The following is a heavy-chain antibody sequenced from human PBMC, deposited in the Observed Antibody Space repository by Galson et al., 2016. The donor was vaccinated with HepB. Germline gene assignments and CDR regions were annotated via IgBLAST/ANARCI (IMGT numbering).Heavy chain of an antibody. D-gene: IGHD4-23*01. CDR2: IYSGEDT. CDR3: AGLYYGGNSEPSYWYFDL. V-gene: IGHV4-39*01. J-gene: IGHJ2*01. CDR1: GGSNSSDYY. Sequence: SETLSLTCIVSGGSNSSDYYWGWIRQPPGRGLEWIGSIYSGEDTYYNPSLKSRVTMSLDTSKNQLSLKLSSVTAADTAVYYCAGLYYGGNSEPSYWYFDLWGRGTLVTVSS.